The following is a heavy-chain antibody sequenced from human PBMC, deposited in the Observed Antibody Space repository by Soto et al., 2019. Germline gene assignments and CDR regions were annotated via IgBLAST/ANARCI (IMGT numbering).Heavy chain of an antibody. V-gene: IGHV4-59*01. J-gene: IGHJ6*02. Sequence: SETLSLTCTVSGGSISSYYWSWIRQPPGKGLEWTGYIYYSGSTNYNPSLKSRVTISVDTSKNQFSLKLSSVTAADTAVYYCARDSRVAARPLYYYGMDVWGQGTTVTVS. CDR1: GGSISSYY. D-gene: IGHD6-6*01. CDR3: ARDSRVAARPLYYYGMDV. CDR2: IYYSGST.